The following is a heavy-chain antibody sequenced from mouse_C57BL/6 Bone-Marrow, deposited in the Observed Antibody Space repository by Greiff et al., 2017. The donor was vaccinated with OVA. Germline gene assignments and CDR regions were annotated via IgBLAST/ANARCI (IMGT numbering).Heavy chain of an antibody. D-gene: IGHD1-1*01. CDR2: IDPSDSET. CDR3: ARDPLYFYGSSPYFDY. Sequence: QVQLQQPGAELVRPGSSVKLSCKASGYTFTSYWMHWVKQRPIQGLEWIGNIDPSDSETHYNQKFKDKATLTVDKSSSTAYMQLSSLTPEYSAVYYYARDPLYFYGSSPYFDYWGQGTTLTVSS. V-gene: IGHV1-52*01. CDR1: GYTFTSYW. J-gene: IGHJ2*01.